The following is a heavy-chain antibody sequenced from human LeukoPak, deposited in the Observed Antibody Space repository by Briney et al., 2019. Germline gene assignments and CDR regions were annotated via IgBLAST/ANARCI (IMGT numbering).Heavy chain of an antibody. J-gene: IGHJ4*02. CDR1: GFTFSSYA. V-gene: IGHV3-23*01. D-gene: IGHD2-15*01. CDR3: ARHTGYCSGGSCYGDF. Sequence: GGSLRLSCAASGFTFSSYAMSWVRQAPGKGLEWVSAISGSGGSTYYADSVKGQVTISADKSIRTAYLQWSSLKASDTAMYYCARHTGYCSGGSCYGDFWGQGTLVTVSS. CDR2: ISGSGGST.